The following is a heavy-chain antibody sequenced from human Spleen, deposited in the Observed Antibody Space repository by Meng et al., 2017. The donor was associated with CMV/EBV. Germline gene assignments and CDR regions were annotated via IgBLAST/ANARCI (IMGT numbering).Heavy chain of an antibody. D-gene: IGHD2-2*01. Sequence: GESLKISCAASGFTFSSYAMSWVRQAPEKGLEWVSGISGGGGGPYYADSVKGRFIISRDNSKNTLYLQMNSLRAEDTAVYYCAKSGTSSVRGGMDVWGQGTTVTVSS. CDR1: GFTFSSYA. J-gene: IGHJ6*02. CDR2: ISGGGGGP. CDR3: AKSGTSSVRGGMDV. V-gene: IGHV3-23*01.